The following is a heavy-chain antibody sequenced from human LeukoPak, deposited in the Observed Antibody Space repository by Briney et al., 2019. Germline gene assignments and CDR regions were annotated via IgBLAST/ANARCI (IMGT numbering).Heavy chain of an antibody. CDR1: GFTSSRFW. CDR2: VNGEGSET. Sequence: GGSLRLSCAASGFTSSRFWIYWVRHAPGKGLVWVSRVNGEGSETMYADSVKGRFTISRDNAKNTLYLQMNSLRAEDTAVYYCARVRMGDDFNPFDYWGQGTLVTVSS. V-gene: IGHV3-74*03. D-gene: IGHD3-16*01. J-gene: IGHJ4*02. CDR3: ARVRMGDDFNPFDY.